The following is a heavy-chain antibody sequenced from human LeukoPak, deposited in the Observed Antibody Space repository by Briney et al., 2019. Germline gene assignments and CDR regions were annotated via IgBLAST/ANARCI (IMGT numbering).Heavy chain of an antibody. Sequence: GGSLRLSCAASGVMFPSYWMTWVRQAPGKGLEWVANIKQDGSEKYYVDSVKGRFTISRDSAKNSVYLQMNSLRAEDTAVYYCARRHHFGFLDSWGQGTLVTVSS. CDR3: ARRHHFGFLDS. J-gene: IGHJ4*02. CDR1: GVMFPSYW. V-gene: IGHV3-7*04. CDR2: IKQDGSEK. D-gene: IGHD3-10*01.